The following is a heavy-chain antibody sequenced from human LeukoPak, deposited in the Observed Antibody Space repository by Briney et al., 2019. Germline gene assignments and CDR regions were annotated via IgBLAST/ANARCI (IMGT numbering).Heavy chain of an antibody. CDR3: ARVGGVPAAISPGSGWFDP. D-gene: IGHD2-2*01. CDR2: INHSGST. J-gene: IGHJ5*02. CDR1: GGSFSGYY. V-gene: IGHV4-34*01. Sequence: PSETLSLTCAVYGGSFSGYYWSWIRQPPGKGLEWLGEINHSGSTNYNPSLKSRVTISVDTSKNQFSLKLSSVTAADTAVYYCARVGGVPAAISPGSGWFDPWGQGTLVTVSS.